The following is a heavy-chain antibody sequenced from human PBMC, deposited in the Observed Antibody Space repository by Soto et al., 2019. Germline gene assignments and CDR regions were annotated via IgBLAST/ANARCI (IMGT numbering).Heavy chain of an antibody. D-gene: IGHD5-12*01. CDR3: ARGKMASPYYYYYYMDG. J-gene: IGHJ6*03. Sequence: PGGSLRLSCAASGFTFSSYGMHWVRQAPGKGLEWVAVIWYDGSNKYYADSVKGRFTISRDNSKNTLYLQMNSLRAEDTAVYCCARGKMASPYYYYYYMDGWGKGTSVTVSS. CDR2: IWYDGSNK. V-gene: IGHV3-33*01. CDR1: GFTFSSYG.